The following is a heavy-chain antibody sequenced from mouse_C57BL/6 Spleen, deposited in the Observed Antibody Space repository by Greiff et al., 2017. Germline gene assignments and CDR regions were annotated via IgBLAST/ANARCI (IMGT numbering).Heavy chain of an antibody. CDR1: GYTFTDYY. D-gene: IGHD1-1*01. J-gene: IGHJ1*03. V-gene: IGHV1-75*01. CDR3: ARSDGSSYSWYCDV. CDR2: IFPGSGST. Sequence: VQLQQSGPELVKPGASVKISCKASGYTFTDYYINWVKQRPGQGLEWIGWIFPGSGSTYYNEKFKGKATLTVDKSSSTAYMLLSSLTSEDSAVYFCARSDGSSYSWYCDVWGTGTTVTVSS.